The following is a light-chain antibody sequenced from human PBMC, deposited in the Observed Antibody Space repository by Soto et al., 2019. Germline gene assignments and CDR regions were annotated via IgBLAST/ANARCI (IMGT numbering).Light chain of an antibody. V-gene: IGKV1-5*01. CDR1: QSLDKW. CDR3: QQYTRYPYT. CDR2: DAS. J-gene: IGKJ2*01. Sequence: DIQMTQSLSTLSASVGDRVSISCRASQSLDKWLAWYQQKPGEAPKLLVSDASNLESGVSSRFTGSGSGTEFTLTISSLQPDDFATYYCQQYTRYPYTFGQGTKLEIK.